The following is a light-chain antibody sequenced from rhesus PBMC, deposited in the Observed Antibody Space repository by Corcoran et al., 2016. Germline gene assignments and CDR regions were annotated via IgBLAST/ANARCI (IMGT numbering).Light chain of an antibody. CDR3: QQYSHWPT. CDR2: GAS. V-gene: IGKV3S9*01. CDR1: QSVSSY. J-gene: IGKJ1*01. Sequence: EIVMTQSPATLSLSPGERATLSCRASQSVSSYVAWYQQKPEQAPRLLSYGASSRATGIPDRFSGSGSGTDFTLTISSLGPGDFAVYYCQQYSHWPTFGQGTKVEIK.